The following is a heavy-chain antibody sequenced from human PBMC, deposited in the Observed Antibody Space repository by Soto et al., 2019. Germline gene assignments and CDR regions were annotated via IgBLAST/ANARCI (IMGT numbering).Heavy chain of an antibody. Sequence: QVQLVQSGAEVKKPGASVKVSCKASGYTFTGYYMHWVRQAPGQGLEWMGWINPNSGGTNYAQKFQGWVTMTRDTSISTAYMELSRLRSDDTAVYYCARDRNDFWSGYSHFDYWGQGTLVTVSS. CDR3: ARDRNDFWSGYSHFDY. CDR2: INPNSGGT. CDR1: GYTFTGYY. D-gene: IGHD3-3*01. V-gene: IGHV1-2*04. J-gene: IGHJ4*02.